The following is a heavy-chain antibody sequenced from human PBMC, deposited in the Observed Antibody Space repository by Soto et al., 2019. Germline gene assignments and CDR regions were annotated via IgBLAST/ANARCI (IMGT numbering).Heavy chain of an antibody. CDR2: INHSGST. Sequence: SETLSLTCAVYGGSFSGYYWSWIRQPPGKGLEWIGEINHSGSTNYNPSIKSRVTISVDTSKNQFSLKLSSVTAADTAVFYCASTATYYYDSSGYYYWGQGTLVTVSS. V-gene: IGHV4-34*01. J-gene: IGHJ4*02. D-gene: IGHD3-22*01. CDR1: GGSFSGYY. CDR3: ASTATYYYDSSGYYY.